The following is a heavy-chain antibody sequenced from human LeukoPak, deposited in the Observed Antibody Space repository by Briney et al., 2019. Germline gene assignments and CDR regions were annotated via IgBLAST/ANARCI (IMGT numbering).Heavy chain of an antibody. J-gene: IGHJ4*02. CDR2: TYYRSKWYK. D-gene: IGHD6-19*01. CDR1: GDSVSRNDAG. CDR3: ARAGIAVAGTEFDY. V-gene: IGHV6-1*01. Sequence: PSQTLSLTCAISGDSVSRNDAGWSWIRQSPSRGLEWLARTYYRSKWYKDEAGSVKSRITINADTAKNQFSLQLNSVTPEDTAVYYCARAGIAVAGTEFDYWGQGTLVTVSS.